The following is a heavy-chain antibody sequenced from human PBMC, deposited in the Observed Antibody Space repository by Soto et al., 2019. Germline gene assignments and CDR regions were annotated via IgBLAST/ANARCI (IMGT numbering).Heavy chain of an antibody. D-gene: IGHD2-15*01. CDR2: IWFDGSDK. CDR3: ARLYCSASSCYSVGAFDI. V-gene: IGHV3-33*01. CDR1: GFTFSSYG. J-gene: IGHJ3*02. Sequence: PGGSLRLSCAASGFTFSSYGMHWVRQAPGKGLEWVALIWFDGSDKYYTESVKGRFTISRDNSKSTLYLQMNSLRAEDTAVYYCARLYCSASSCYSVGAFDIRGQGQWSPSPQ.